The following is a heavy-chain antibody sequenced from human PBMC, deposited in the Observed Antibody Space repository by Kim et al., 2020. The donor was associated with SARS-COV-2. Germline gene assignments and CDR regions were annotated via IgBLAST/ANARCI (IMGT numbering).Heavy chain of an antibody. D-gene: IGHD3-16*02. J-gene: IGHJ5*02. CDR3: VRDRSRHRLDP. V-gene: IGHV3-30-3*01. CDR1: GFTFSSYA. Sequence: GGSLRLSCAASGFTFSSYAMHWVRQAPGKGLERVALISPDGINTDNADSVKGRFTISRDNSKNTLYLQMNNLRAEDTAVYYCVRDRSRHRLDPWGQGTL. CDR2: ISPDGINT.